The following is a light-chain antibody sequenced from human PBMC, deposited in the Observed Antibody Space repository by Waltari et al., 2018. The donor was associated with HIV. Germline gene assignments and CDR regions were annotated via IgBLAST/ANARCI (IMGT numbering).Light chain of an antibody. V-gene: IGLV2-8*01. CDR1: STDIGAYNF. CDR3: SSYAGSNRFVV. Sequence: QSALTQPPSASGSPGQPVAIPSTGTSTDIGAYNFVSWYEHQPGSAPQLIIFEVTKRPTGVPERFSGSKSGKPASLTVSGLLPEEDADYYCSSYAGSNRFVVFGGGTRLTVL. J-gene: IGLJ2*01. CDR2: EVT.